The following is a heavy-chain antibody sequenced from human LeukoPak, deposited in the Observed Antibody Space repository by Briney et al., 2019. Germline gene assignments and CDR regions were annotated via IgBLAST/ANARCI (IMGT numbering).Heavy chain of an antibody. Sequence: GGSLRLSCAASGFTFSSYTMSWVRQAPGKGLEWVSSISGSGVSTYYADYVKGRFTLSRDNSKNTLYLQINSLRAEDTAVFYCAKQWRGTGDAFDIWGQGTMVTVSS. CDR3: AKQWRGTGDAFDI. J-gene: IGHJ3*02. V-gene: IGHV3-23*01. D-gene: IGHD3/OR15-3a*01. CDR1: GFTFSSYT. CDR2: ISGSGVST.